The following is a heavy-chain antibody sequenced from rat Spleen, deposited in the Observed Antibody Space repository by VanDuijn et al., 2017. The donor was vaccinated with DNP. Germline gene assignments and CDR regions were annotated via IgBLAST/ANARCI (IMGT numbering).Heavy chain of an antibody. V-gene: IGHV5-31*01. Sequence: EVQLVESGGDPVQPGRSLTLSCVVSGFTFNKDWMTWVRQVPGKGLEWIASITTGGEITYYPDSVKGRLTISRDNAKNTLYLQMDSLRSEDTATYYCTTRGLGARYYWSFDFWGPGTMVTVSS. J-gene: IGHJ1*01. CDR1: GFTFNKDW. CDR3: TTRGLGARYYWSFDF. CDR2: ITTGGEIT. D-gene: IGHD5-1*01.